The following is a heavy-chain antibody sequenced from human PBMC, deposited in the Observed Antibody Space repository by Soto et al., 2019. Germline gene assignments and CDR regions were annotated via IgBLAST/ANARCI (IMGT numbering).Heavy chain of an antibody. CDR2: ISYDGSNK. CDR3: AKDSGELLGEFDY. J-gene: IGHJ4*02. Sequence: QVQLVESGGGVVQPGRSLRLSCAASGFTFSSYGMHWVRQAPGKGLEWVAVISYDGSNKYYADSVKGRFTISRDSYKNRLYLQMNSLRAEDTAVYYFAKDSGELLGEFDYWGQGGLVTVST. CDR1: GFTFSSYG. D-gene: IGHD1-26*01. V-gene: IGHV3-30*18.